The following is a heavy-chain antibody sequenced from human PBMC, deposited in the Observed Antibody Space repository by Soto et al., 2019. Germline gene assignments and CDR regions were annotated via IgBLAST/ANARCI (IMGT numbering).Heavy chain of an antibody. V-gene: IGHV3-23*01. J-gene: IGHJ4*02. CDR2: ISGSGDST. CDR3: AKERSSGWSFDY. CDR1: GFTFSTYA. D-gene: IGHD6-19*01. Sequence: EVQLLESGGGLVQPGGSLRLSCAASGFTFSTYAMNWVRQAPGKGLEWVSGISGSGDSTYYADSVKGPFTVSRDNSKNSLYLQMNSLRGEDTAVFYCAKERSSGWSFDYWGQGTLVTVSP.